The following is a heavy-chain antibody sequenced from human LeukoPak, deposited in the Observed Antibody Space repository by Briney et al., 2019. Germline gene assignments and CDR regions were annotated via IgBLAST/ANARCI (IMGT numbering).Heavy chain of an antibody. D-gene: IGHD3-22*01. CDR3: ARDPLNYYDSSGYAEH. CDR2: IYHSGST. CDR1: GGSISSSNW. J-gene: IGHJ1*01. V-gene: IGHV4-4*02. Sequence: SETLSLTCAVSGGSISSSNWWSWVRQPPGKGLEWIGEIYHSGSTNYNPSLKSRVTISVDTSKNQFSLKLSSVTAADTAVYYCARDPLNYYDSSGYAEHWGQGTLVTVSS.